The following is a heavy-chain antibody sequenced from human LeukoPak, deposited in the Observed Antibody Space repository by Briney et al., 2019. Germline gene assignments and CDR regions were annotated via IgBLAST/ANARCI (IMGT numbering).Heavy chain of an antibody. D-gene: IGHD2-21*02. Sequence: GGSLRLSCAASGFTFSSYAMRWVRQAPGKGLEWVSAISGSGGSTYYADSVKGRFTISRDNSKNTLYLQMNSLRAEDTAVYYCAKVGEVGTSIGSDRYYYYGMDVWGKGTTVTVSS. CDR2: ISGSGGST. J-gene: IGHJ6*04. CDR3: AKVGEVGTSIGSDRYYYYGMDV. V-gene: IGHV3-23*01. CDR1: GFTFSSYA.